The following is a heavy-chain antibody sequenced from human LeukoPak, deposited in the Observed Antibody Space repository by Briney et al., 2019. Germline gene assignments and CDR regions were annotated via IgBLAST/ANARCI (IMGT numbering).Heavy chain of an antibody. V-gene: IGHV4-59*08. Sequence: SETLSLTCTVSGGSISDYYWSWIRQPPGKGLEWIGYIYYSGTTKYNPSLKSRVTLSVDTSKNQFSLNLSSVTAADTAVYYCARTSYYYDTSGYNWYFALWGRGTLSLSPQ. J-gene: IGHJ2*01. CDR1: GGSISDYY. CDR2: IYYSGTT. CDR3: ARTSYYYDTSGYNWYFAL. D-gene: IGHD3-22*01.